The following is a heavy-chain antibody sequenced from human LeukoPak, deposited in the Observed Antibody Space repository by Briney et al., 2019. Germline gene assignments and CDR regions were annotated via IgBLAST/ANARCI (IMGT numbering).Heavy chain of an antibody. J-gene: IGHJ4*02. V-gene: IGHV3-23*01. CDR1: GFTFSSYG. D-gene: IGHD3-9*01. CDR3: GKDRLRYSVCPDY. CDR2: ISGDGGST. Sequence: GRSLRLSCAASGFTFSSYGMSWVRQAPGKGLEWVSAISGDGGSTYYADSVKGRFNISRDNTMNTLYLQMNGVKADDTAVDYCGKDRLRYSVCPDYWGQGTLVTVSS.